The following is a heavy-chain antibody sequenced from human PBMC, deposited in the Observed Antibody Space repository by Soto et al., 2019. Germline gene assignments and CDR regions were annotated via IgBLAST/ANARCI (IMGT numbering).Heavy chain of an antibody. CDR2: IYYSGST. D-gene: IGHD6-13*01. V-gene: IGHV4-59*01. J-gene: IGHJ5*02. CDR3: ARGGCWYSGGFDP. Sequence: SETLSLTCTVSGGSISSYYWSWIRQPPGKGLEWIGYIYYSGSTNYNPSLKSRVTISVDTSKNQFSLKLSSVTAADTAVYYCARGGCWYSGGFDPWGQGTLVTVSS. CDR1: GGSISSYY.